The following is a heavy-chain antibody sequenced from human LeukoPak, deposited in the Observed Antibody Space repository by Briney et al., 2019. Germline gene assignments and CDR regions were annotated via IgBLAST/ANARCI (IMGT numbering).Heavy chain of an antibody. D-gene: IGHD3-9*01. Sequence: GSLRLSCAACGFTFSGYAMSWVRQAPGKGLEWVSLISGSGGSTYYADSVKGRFTISRDNSKNTLYLQMNSLRAEDTAVYYCARVSTGYYLRYYYYYMDVWGKGTTVTISS. CDR1: GFTFSGYA. CDR2: ISGSGGST. CDR3: ARVSTGYYLRYYYYYMDV. J-gene: IGHJ6*03. V-gene: IGHV3-23*01.